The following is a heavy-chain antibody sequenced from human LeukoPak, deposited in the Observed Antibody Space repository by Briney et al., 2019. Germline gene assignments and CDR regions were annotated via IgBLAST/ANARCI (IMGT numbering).Heavy chain of an antibody. Sequence: SVKVSCKASGGTFSSYAISWVRQAPGQGLEWMGGIIPIIGTANYAQKFQGRVTITADESTSTAYMELSSLRSEDTAVYYCARAGRQLLYTGIDYWGQGTLVTVSS. D-gene: IGHD2-2*02. J-gene: IGHJ4*02. CDR2: IIPIIGTA. V-gene: IGHV1-69*13. CDR3: ARAGRQLLYTGIDY. CDR1: GGTFSSYA.